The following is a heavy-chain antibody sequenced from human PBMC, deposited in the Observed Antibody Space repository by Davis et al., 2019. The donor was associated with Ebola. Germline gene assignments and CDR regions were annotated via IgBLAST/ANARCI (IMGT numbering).Heavy chain of an antibody. Sequence: ASVTVSCKASGYTFTSYYMHWVRQAPGQGLEWLGIIHPIGGSTNYAQKFQGRVTMTRDTSTSTVYMDLSSLRSEDTAVYYCARGLWFTGPPTYGLDVWGQGTTVTVSS. CDR3: ARGLWFTGPPTYGLDV. CDR2: IHPIGGST. V-gene: IGHV1-46*01. D-gene: IGHD3-10*01. J-gene: IGHJ6*02. CDR1: GYTFTSYY.